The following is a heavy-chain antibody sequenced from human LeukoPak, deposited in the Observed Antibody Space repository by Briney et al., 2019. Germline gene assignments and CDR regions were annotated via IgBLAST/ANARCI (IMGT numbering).Heavy chain of an antibody. Sequence: GGSLRLSCATSGFNFDRYTIHWVRQAPGKGLEWVSLAGWAGGTTFYSDSVRGRFTISRDSGRESVYLQMNSLTTDDTAFYFCAKELDTMFFDYWGQGALVTVPS. D-gene: IGHD3-10*02. V-gene: IGHV3-43*01. CDR1: GFNFDRYT. CDR2: AGWAGGTT. J-gene: IGHJ4*02. CDR3: AKELDTMFFDY.